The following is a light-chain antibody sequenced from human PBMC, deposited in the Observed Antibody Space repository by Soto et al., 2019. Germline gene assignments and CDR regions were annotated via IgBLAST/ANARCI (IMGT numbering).Light chain of an antibody. CDR2: EVS. J-gene: IGLJ1*01. V-gene: IGLV2-14*01. Sequence: QSVLTQPASVSGSPGQSVTISCTGTSSDVGAYNLVSWYQQYPGKAPKPMIYEVSNRPSGVSNRFSGSKSGNTASLTISGLQAEDEADYYCCTSYEGGGRYVFGTGTKATVL. CDR3: TSYEGGGRYV. CDR1: SSDVGAYNL.